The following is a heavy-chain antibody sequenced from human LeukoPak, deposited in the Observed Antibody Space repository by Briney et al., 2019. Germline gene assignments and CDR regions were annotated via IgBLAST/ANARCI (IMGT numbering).Heavy chain of an antibody. J-gene: IGHJ4*02. CDR2: ISYDGSNK. V-gene: IGHV3-30*18. CDR1: GFTFSSYG. Sequence: GRSLRLSCAASGFTFSSYGMHWVRRAPGKGLEWVAVISYDGSNKYYADSVKGRFTISRDNSKNTLYLQMNSLRAEDTAVYYCAKERDGYNLEYYFDYWGQGTLVTVSS. CDR3: AKERDGYNLEYYFDY. D-gene: IGHD5-24*01.